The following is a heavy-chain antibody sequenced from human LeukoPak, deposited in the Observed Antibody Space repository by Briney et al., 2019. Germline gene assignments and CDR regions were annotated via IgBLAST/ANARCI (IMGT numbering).Heavy chain of an antibody. CDR3: ARDRDYYDSSGNTC. Sequence: PGGSLRLSCAASGFTFTSYSMNWVLQAPGKGLEWVSYISSISSTIYYADSVKGRFTISRDNAKSSLYLQMSSLRTEETAVYYGARDRDYYDSSGNTCWGQGPLVTVSS. CDR1: GFTFTSYS. J-gene: IGHJ4*02. D-gene: IGHD3-22*01. V-gene: IGHV3-48*01. CDR2: ISSISSTI.